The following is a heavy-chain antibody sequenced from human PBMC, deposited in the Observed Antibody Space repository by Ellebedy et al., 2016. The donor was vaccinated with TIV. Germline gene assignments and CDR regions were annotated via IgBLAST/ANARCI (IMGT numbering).Heavy chain of an antibody. CDR3: ARWDYGADDAFDI. CDR1: GGSVSSGSQY. Sequence: MPSETLSLTCTVSGGSVSSGSQYWSCIRHPPGKGLAWIGHMYYRGSTNYNPSLKSLVTISEDTSKNQFSLKLSSVTAADTAVYYCARWDYGADDAFDIWGQGTMVTVSS. CDR2: MYYRGST. J-gene: IGHJ3*02. D-gene: IGHD4-17*01. V-gene: IGHV4-61*01.